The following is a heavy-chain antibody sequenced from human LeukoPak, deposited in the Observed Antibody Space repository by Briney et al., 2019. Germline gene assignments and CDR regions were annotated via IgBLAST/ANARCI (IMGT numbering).Heavy chain of an antibody. V-gene: IGHV3-53*01. CDR2: IYSSGST. J-gene: IGHJ1*01. CDR3: ARRTGAALGEFFLH. D-gene: IGHD6-19*01. CDR1: GFIVSSSY. Sequence: GGSLRLSCAGSGFIVSSSYASWVRQAPGKGLEWVSAIYSSGSTDYADSVRGRFTIARDTSKNMVYLQMNSLTAEDTAIYYCARRTGAALGEFFLHWGQGTLVTVSS.